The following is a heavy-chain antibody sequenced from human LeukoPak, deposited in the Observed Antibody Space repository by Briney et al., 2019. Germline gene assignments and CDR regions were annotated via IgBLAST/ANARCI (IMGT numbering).Heavy chain of an antibody. CDR1: GFTFSSYS. D-gene: IGHD6-6*01. Sequence: GGSLRLSCAASGFTFSSYSMNWVRQAPGKGLEWVSSISSSSSYIYYADSVKGRFTISRDNAKNSLYLQMNSLRAEDTAVYYCARGWSSSLQVFDYWGQGTLVTVSS. CDR2: ISSSSSYI. CDR3: ARGWSSSLQVFDY. V-gene: IGHV3-21*01. J-gene: IGHJ4*02.